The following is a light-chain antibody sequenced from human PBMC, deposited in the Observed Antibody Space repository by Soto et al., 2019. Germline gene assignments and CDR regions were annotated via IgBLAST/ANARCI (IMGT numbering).Light chain of an antibody. Sequence: DIQMTQSPSTLSASVGDRVTITCRASQSISSWLAWYQQKLGRAPRLLIYDASSLESGVPSRFSGSGYGTEFTLTISSLQPDDFATYYCQQYNSYGTFGQGTKVDIK. V-gene: IGKV1-5*01. CDR1: QSISSW. CDR3: QQYNSYGT. J-gene: IGKJ1*01. CDR2: DAS.